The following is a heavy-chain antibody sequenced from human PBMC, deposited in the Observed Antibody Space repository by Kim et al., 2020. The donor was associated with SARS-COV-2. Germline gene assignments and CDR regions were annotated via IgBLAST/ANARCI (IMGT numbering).Heavy chain of an antibody. CDR2: IYYDGRT. CDR3: ARADSCDRIRGYF. CDR1: GFTFRSCA. V-gene: IGHV3-66*01. J-gene: IGHJ2*01. Sequence: GGSLRLSCAASGFTFRSCALAWVRQAPGKGLEWVALIYYDGRTIYSDALVRSLSPSTGDSNNNTYFQLISMLGADTTLLYCARADSCDRIRGYF. D-gene: IGHD3-10*01.